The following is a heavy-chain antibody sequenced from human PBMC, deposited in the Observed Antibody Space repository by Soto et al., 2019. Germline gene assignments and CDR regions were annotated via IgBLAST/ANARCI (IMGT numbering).Heavy chain of an antibody. CDR2: ISWNSGSI. Sequence: GGSLRLSCAASGFTFDDYAMHWVLQAPWKGLEWVSGISWNSGSIGYADSVKGRFTISRDNAKNSLYLQMNSLRAEDTALYYCAKDPRSAAFDYWGPAPLLTLSS. CDR3: AKDPRSAAFDY. D-gene: IGHD2-15*01. J-gene: IGHJ4*02. V-gene: IGHV3-9*01. CDR1: GFTFDDYA.